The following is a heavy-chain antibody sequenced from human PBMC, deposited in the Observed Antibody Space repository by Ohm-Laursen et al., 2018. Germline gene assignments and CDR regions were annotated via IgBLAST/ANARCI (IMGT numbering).Heavy chain of an antibody. CDR2: ISGSGGST. J-gene: IGHJ4*02. D-gene: IGHD6-19*01. CDR3: AKEGSGWFFDY. V-gene: IGHV3-23*01. CDR1: GFTLSSYS. Sequence: SLRLSCTASGFTLSSYSMNWVRQAPGKGLEWVSAISGSGGSTYYADSVKGRFTISRDNSKNTLYLQMNSLRAEDTAVYYCAKEGSGWFFDYWGQGTLVTVSS.